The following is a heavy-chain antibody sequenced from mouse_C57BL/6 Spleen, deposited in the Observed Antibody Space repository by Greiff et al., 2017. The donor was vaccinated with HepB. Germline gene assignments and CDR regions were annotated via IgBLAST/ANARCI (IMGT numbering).Heavy chain of an antibody. D-gene: IGHD1-1*01. J-gene: IGHJ2*01. CDR2: IGPGSGST. Sequence: QVHVKQSGAELVKPGASVKISCKASGYTFTDYYINWVKQRPGQGLEWIGKIGPGSGSTYYNEKFKGKATLTADKSSSAAYRQLSSLTSEDSAVYFYARNYGSSYIDYWGQGTTLTVSS. V-gene: IGHV1-77*01. CDR1: GYTFTDYY. CDR3: ARNYGSSYIDY.